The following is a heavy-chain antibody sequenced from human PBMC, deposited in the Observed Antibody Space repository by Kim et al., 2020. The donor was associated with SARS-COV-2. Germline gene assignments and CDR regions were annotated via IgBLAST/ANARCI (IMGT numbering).Heavy chain of an antibody. CDR1: GYTFTSYY. CDR3: ARDYAGVIGSGSYLGTPGY. D-gene: IGHD3-10*01. J-gene: IGHJ4*02. CDR2: INPSGGST. V-gene: IGHV1-46*01. Sequence: ASVKVSCKASGYTFTSYYMHWVRQAPGQGLEWMGIINPSGGSTSYAQKFQGRVTMTRDTSTSTVYMELSSLRSEDTAVYYCARDYAGVIGSGSYLGTPGYWGQGTLVTVSS.